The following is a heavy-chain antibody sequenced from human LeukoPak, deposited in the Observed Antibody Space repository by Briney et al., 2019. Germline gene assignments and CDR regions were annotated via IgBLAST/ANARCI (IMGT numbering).Heavy chain of an antibody. CDR2: MNPNSGNT. Sequence: ASVKVSCKASGYTFTTYDINWVRQTTGHGLEWMGWMNPNSGNTGYAQRFQGRVTMTRNSSISTAYMDLSSLGSEDTAVYYCARSTGKDILTGRKLDYWGQGTLVTVSS. D-gene: IGHD3-9*01. CDR1: GYTFTTYD. V-gene: IGHV1-8*01. CDR3: ARSTGKDILTGRKLDY. J-gene: IGHJ4*02.